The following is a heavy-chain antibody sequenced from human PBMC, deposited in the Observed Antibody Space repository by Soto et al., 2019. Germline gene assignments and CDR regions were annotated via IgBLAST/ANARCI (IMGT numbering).Heavy chain of an antibody. CDR3: ARPYSSGWYLPPSSGMDV. J-gene: IGHJ6*02. CDR1: GYSFTSYW. V-gene: IGHV5-51*01. D-gene: IGHD6-19*01. Sequence: GESLKISCKGSGYSFTSYWIGWVRQMPGKGLEWMGIIYPGDSDTRYSPSFQGQVTISADKSISTAYLQWSSLRASDTAMYYCARPYSSGWYLPPSSGMDVWGQGTTVTVSS. CDR2: IYPGDSDT.